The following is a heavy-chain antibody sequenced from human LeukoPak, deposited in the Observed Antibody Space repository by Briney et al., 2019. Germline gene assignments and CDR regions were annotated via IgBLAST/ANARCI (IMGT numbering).Heavy chain of an antibody. CDR1: GFTFSFSTYG. Sequence: GGSLRLSCAASGFTFSFSTYGMHWVRQAPGKGLEWVASIWYDGSDKYYADSVKGRFTISRDNSKNTLYLQMNSLRAEDTAVYYCARVSCTGGSCKPYSYYDMDVWGQGTTVTVSS. D-gene: IGHD2-15*01. V-gene: IGHV3-33*01. CDR3: ARVSCTGGSCKPYSYYDMDV. CDR2: IWYDGSDK. J-gene: IGHJ6*02.